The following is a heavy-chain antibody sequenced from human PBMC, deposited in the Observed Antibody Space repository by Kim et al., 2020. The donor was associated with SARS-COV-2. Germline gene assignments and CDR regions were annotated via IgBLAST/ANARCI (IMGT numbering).Heavy chain of an antibody. D-gene: IGHD6-13*01. J-gene: IGHJ3*01. CDR3: ATLIAAAGICVGGW. V-gene: IGHV1-69*02. Sequence: AQKFQGRVTITADKSTSTAYMELSSLRSEDTAVYYCATLIAAAGICVGGWWGQGTMVTVSS.